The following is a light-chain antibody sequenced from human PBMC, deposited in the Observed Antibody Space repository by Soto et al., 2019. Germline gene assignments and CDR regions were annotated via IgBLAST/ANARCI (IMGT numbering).Light chain of an antibody. Sequence: IQLTQSPSFLSSSVGDVVTITCRASQGIANYFAWYQQKPGKAPKRLIYFVSNLESGVSSRFSGSGFGTEFTLTISSLQPEDFATYYCLQHNAFPLTFGQGTRLEIK. CDR3: LQHNAFPLT. CDR2: FVS. CDR1: QGIANY. V-gene: IGKV1-9*01. J-gene: IGKJ5*01.